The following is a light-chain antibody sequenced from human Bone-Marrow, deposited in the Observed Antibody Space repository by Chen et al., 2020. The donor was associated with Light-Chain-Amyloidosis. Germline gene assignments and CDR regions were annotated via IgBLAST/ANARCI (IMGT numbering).Light chain of an antibody. Sequence: SYVLTQPSSVSVAPGQTATIACGGNNIGSTSVHWYQQTPGQAPLLVVYDDSDRPSGIPARLCGSNCGNSAHRTIGRVEAGDEGDYYCPVCERSSDRTVSGGGAKLTVL. CDR3: PVCERSSDRTV. J-gene: IGLJ3*02. CDR1: NIGSTS. V-gene: IGLV3-21*02. CDR2: DDS.